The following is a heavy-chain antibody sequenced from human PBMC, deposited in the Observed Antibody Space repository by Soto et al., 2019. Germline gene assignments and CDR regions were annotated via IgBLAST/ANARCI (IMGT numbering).Heavy chain of an antibody. CDR3: ARDKGSSWYRSTGVNWFDP. CDR2: ISSSSSTI. CDR1: GFTFSSYS. Sequence: GGSLRLSCAASGFTFSSYSMNWVRQAPGKGLEWVSYISSSSSTIYYADSVKGRFTISRDNAKNSLYLQMNSLRAEDTAVYYCARDKGSSWYRSTGVNWFDPWGQGTLVTVSS. V-gene: IGHV3-48*01. J-gene: IGHJ5*02. D-gene: IGHD6-13*01.